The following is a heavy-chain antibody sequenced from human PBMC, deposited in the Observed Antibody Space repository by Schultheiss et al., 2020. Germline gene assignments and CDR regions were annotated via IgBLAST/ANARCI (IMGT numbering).Heavy chain of an antibody. J-gene: IGHJ4*02. CDR2: ISYSGST. CDR3: ARQYCSGGVCYPYCFDY. V-gene: IGHV4-38-2*02. Sequence: SETLSLTCTFSGYTISSGYYGGWIRQRPGKGLEWIGYISYSGSTKYNPSLKTRVTISVDTSKNQFSLKLSSVTAADTAVYYCARQYCSGGVCYPYCFDYWGQGTLVTVSS. D-gene: IGHD2-8*02. CDR1: GYTISSGYY.